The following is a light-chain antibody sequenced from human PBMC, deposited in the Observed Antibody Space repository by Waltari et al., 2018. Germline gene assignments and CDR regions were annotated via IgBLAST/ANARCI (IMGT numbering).Light chain of an antibody. CDR2: AAS. J-gene: IGKJ1*01. CDR1: QSISSY. V-gene: IGKV1-39*01. Sequence: DIQMTQSPSSLSASVGDRVTITCRASQSISSYLNWYQQKPGKAPKLLIYAASSLQSGVPSRFSGSGSGTDGGVTISSLQPEDFATYYCQQSYSTPRTFGQGTKVEIK. CDR3: QQSYSTPRT.